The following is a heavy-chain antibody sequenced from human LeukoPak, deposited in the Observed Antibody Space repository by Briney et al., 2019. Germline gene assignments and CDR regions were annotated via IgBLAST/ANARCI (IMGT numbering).Heavy chain of an antibody. CDR2: ISWDSGSI. J-gene: IGHJ4*02. D-gene: IGHD3-22*01. Sequence: GGSLRLSCAASGFTFGDYGMYWVRQAPGKGLEWVSGISWDSGSIAYADSVKGRFTISRDNSKNTLYLHMNSLRDEGTAWYDCAKVFHNSTPRDYDSSGYSQPAFDYWGQGTMVTVSS. CDR3: AKVFHNSTPRDYDSSGYSQPAFDY. V-gene: IGHV3-9*01. CDR1: GFTFGDYG.